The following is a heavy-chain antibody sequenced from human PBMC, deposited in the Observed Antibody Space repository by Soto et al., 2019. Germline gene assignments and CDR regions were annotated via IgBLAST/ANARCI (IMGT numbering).Heavy chain of an antibody. CDR2: VYYSGNT. CDR1: GASVTSNSYY. Sequence: QVQLQESGPGLVKPSETLSLTCTVSGASVTSNSYYWCWIRQPPGKGLEYIGYVYYSGNTNFSPSLKSRVTISVDTPKNQFSLRLSSVTAADTAVYYCARLGNSYAYSGGWYFDLWGRGTLVTVSS. CDR3: ARLGNSYAYSGGWYFDL. D-gene: IGHD5-18*01. J-gene: IGHJ2*01. V-gene: IGHV4-61*01.